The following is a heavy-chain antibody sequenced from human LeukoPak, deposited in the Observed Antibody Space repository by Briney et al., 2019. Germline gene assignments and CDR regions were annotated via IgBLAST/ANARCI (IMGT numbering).Heavy chain of an antibody. D-gene: IGHD3-22*01. CDR3: AKDWNDGRSDYHFDY. V-gene: IGHV3-23*01. CDR2: VSGAGTTA. Sequence: GESLRLACAAYGFTLSSNGIGWVRQAPGRVLGWVSTVSGAGTTANYADSGKGRFTISRDNYKNTVNLQMNSLRAEDTAVYYCAKDWNDGRSDYHFDYWGHGTLVTVSS. CDR1: GFTLSSNG. J-gene: IGHJ4*01.